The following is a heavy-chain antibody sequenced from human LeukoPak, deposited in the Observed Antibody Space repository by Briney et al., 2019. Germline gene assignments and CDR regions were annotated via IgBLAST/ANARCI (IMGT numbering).Heavy chain of an antibody. CDR3: ARRSQKPRWFGEVMGLEYYMDV. CDR1: GGTFNSYA. J-gene: IGHJ6*03. Sequence: SVKVSCKASGGTFNSYAISWVRQAPGQGLEWMGGIIPIFGTANYAQKFQGRVTITTDESTSTAYMELSSLRSEDTAVYYCARRSQKPRWFGEVMGLEYYMDVWGKGTTVTVSS. V-gene: IGHV1-69*05. CDR2: IIPIFGTA. D-gene: IGHD3-10*01.